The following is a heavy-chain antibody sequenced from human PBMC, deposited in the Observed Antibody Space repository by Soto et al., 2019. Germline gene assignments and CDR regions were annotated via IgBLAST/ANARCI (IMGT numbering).Heavy chain of an antibody. CDR3: ARLLDGEQLVWVY. D-gene: IGHD6-6*01. Sequence: GGSLKLSCAASGFTFSSYWMSWVRQAPGKGLEWVANIKQDGSEKYYVDSVKGRFTISRDNAKNSLYLQMNSLRAEDTAVYYCARLLDGEQLVWVYWGQGTLVTVSS. CDR1: GFTFSSYW. CDR2: IKQDGSEK. J-gene: IGHJ4*02. V-gene: IGHV3-7*01.